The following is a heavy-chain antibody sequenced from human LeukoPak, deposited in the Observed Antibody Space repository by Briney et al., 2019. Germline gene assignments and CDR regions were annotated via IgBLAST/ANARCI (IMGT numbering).Heavy chain of an antibody. V-gene: IGHV3-23*01. CDR2: ISASGGTT. CDR1: GFTFSSYA. D-gene: IGHD3-22*01. CDR3: AKDLPPYYYDSSGYSFDY. J-gene: IGHJ4*02. Sequence: GGSLRLSCAASGFTFSSYAMSWVRQAPGKGLGWVSAISASGGTTYYADSVKGRFTISRDNSKNTLYLLMNSLRAEDTAVYYCAKDLPPYYYDSSGYSFDYWGQGTLVTVSS.